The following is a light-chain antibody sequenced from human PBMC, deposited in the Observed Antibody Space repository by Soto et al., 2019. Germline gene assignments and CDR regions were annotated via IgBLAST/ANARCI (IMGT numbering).Light chain of an antibody. CDR3: NSYTSSSTLVV. Sequence: QSALTQPASVSGSPGQSITISCTGTSSDVGGFNYVSWYQQHPGKAPKLVIYEVSNRPSGVSNRFSGSKSGITASLTISGLQAEDEADYYCNSYTSSSTLVVFGGGTKLTVL. CDR2: EVS. V-gene: IGLV2-14*01. J-gene: IGLJ3*02. CDR1: SSDVGGFNY.